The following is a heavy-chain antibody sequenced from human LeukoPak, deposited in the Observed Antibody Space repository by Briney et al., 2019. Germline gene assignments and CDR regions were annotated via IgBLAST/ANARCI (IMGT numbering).Heavy chain of an antibody. V-gene: IGHV3-49*04. J-gene: IGHJ4*02. CDR2: IRSKAYGGTT. Sequence: GGSLRLSCAASGFTFSDHYMDWVRQAPGKGLEWVGFIRSKAYGGTTEYAASVKGRFAISRDDSKSIAYLQMNSLKTEDTAVYYCTRAEVLLWFGELLPDYWGQGTLVTVSS. CDR1: GFTFSDHY. CDR3: TRAEVLLWFGELLPDY. D-gene: IGHD3-10*01.